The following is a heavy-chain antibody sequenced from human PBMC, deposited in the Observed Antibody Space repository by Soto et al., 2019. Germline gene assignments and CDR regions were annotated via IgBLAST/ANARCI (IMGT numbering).Heavy chain of an antibody. D-gene: IGHD3-16*01. J-gene: IGHJ4*02. CDR1: GFTFSNFW. V-gene: IGHV3-7*03. Sequence: VQLAESGGGLVQPGGSLRPSCGASGFTFSNFWMSWVRQAPGKGLEWVANINEDGSEKNYVDSVRGRFSISRDNARNSLFLQVNSLRAEDTAVYFCASGGHIDYCGQGTLVTVSS. CDR2: INEDGSEK. CDR3: ASGGHIDY.